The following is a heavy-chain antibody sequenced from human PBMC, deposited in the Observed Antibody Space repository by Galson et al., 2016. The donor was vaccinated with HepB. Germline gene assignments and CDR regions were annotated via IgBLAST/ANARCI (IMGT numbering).Heavy chain of an antibody. J-gene: IGHJ6*03. V-gene: IGHV3-21*01. CDR1: GFSFRTYS. D-gene: IGHD3-3*01. CDR3: ARGLVNTIFGVVISYYYIDI. CDR2: ISGTSSYI. Sequence: SVRLSCAASGFSFRTYSMSWVRQAPGKGLEWVSSISGTSSYIYYADSVKGRITISRDNAKNSLYLQMNSLRAEDTAVYYCARGLVNTIFGVVISYYYIDIWGEGTTVTVSS.